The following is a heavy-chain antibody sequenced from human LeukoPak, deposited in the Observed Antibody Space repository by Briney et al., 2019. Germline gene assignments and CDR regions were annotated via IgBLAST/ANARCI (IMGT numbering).Heavy chain of an antibody. CDR2: IYYSGST. J-gene: IGHJ3*02. V-gene: IGHV4-59*08. CDR1: GGSISSYY. Sequence: SETLSLTCTVSGGSISSYYWSWIRQPPGKGLEWIGYIYYSGSTNYNPSLKSRVTISVDTSKNQFSLKLSSVTAADTAVYYRARSYSSGWVDAFDIWGQGTMVTVSS. D-gene: IGHD6-19*01. CDR3: ARSYSSGWVDAFDI.